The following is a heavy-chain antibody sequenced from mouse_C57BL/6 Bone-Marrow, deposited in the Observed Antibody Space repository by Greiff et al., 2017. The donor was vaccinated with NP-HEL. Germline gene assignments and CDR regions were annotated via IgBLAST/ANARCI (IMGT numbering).Heavy chain of an antibody. V-gene: IGHV14-4*01. CDR1: GFNIKDDY. CDR2: IDPENGDT. D-gene: IGHD1-1*01. Sequence: VQLQQSGAELVRPGASVKLSCTASGFNIKDDYMHWVKQRPEQGLEWIGWIDPENGDTEYASKFQGKATITADTSSNTAYLQLSSLTSEDTAVYYCTTWGPDGSSSYYYAMDYWGQGTSVTVSS. J-gene: IGHJ4*01. CDR3: TTWGPDGSSSYYYAMDY.